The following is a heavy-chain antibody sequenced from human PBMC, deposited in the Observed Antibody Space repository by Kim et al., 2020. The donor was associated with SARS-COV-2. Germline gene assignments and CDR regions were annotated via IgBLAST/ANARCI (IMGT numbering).Heavy chain of an antibody. V-gene: IGHV4-59*09. CDR3: ARGDGLRLGEPYWYFDL. Sequence: LKIRVTISVDTSKNQFSLKLSSGTAADTAVYYCARGDGLRLGEPYWYFDLWGRGTLVTVSS. D-gene: IGHD3-16*01. J-gene: IGHJ2*01.